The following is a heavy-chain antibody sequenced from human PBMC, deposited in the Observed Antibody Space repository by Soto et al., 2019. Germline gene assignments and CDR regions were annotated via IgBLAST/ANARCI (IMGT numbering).Heavy chain of an antibody. D-gene: IGHD1-7*01. CDR1: GGTFSSYA. Sequence: SVKVSCKASGGTFSSYAISWVRQAPGQGLEWMGGIIPIFGTANYAQKFQGRVTITADESTSTAYMELSSLRSEDTAVYYCARVKGGTTVVVYKWFDPWGQGTMVTV. CDR2: IIPIFGTA. V-gene: IGHV1-69*13. CDR3: ARVKGGTTVVVYKWFDP. J-gene: IGHJ5*02.